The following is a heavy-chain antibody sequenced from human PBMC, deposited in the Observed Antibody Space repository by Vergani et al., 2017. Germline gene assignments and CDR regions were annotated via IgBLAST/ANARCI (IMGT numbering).Heavy chain of an antibody. J-gene: IGHJ6*02. D-gene: IGHD2-2*01. CDR2: ISWNSGRI. Sequence: EVQLLESGGGLVQPGRSLRLSCAASGFTFDDYAMQWVRQAPGKGLEWVSGISWNSGRIGYADSVKGRVTISRDNAKNSLYLQMNSLRAEDTALYYCAKDIGSTSFYPLGMDVWVQGTTVTVSS. CDR3: AKDIGSTSFYPLGMDV. CDR1: GFTFDDYA. V-gene: IGHV3-9*01.